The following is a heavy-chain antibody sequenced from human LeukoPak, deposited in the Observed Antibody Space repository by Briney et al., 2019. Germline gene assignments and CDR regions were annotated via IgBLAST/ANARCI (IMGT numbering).Heavy chain of an antibody. CDR1: GYTFTGYY. J-gene: IGHJ5*02. V-gene: IGHV1-2*02. D-gene: IGHD3-10*01. CDR2: INPNSGGT. CDR3: VRDRITIVRGVLNYFDP. Sequence: ASVKVSCKASGYTFTGYYIHWVRQAPGQGLEWMGWINPNSGGTNYAQKFQGRVTMTTDTSMSTAYMEVSRLRSDDTALYYCVRDRITIVRGVLNYFDPWGQGTLVTVSS.